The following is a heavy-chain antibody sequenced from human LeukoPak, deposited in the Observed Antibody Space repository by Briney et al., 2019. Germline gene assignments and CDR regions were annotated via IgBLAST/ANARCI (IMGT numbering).Heavy chain of an antibody. CDR2: IYPGDSDT. D-gene: IGHD4-23*01. CDR3: ARQPHGGNSEYYFDY. CDR1: GYSFTSYW. J-gene: IGHJ4*02. V-gene: IGHV5-51*01. Sequence: GESLKISCQGSGYSFTSYWIGWVRQLPGKGLEWMGIIYPGDSDTRYSPSFQGQATISADKSISTAYLQWSSLKASDTAMYYCARQPHGGNSEYYFDYWGQGTLVTVSS.